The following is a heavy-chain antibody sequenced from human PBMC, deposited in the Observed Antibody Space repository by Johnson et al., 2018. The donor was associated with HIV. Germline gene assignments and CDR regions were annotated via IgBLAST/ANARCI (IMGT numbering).Heavy chain of an antibody. Sequence: QVQLVESGGGLVKPGGSLRLSCAASGFTFSDYYMSWIRQGTGKWLEWVSYISSSGNTIYYADSVKGRFTISRENAKNSLYLQMNSLRVGYTAVYYCVRGGATSYDAFDIWGQGTMVTVSS. J-gene: IGHJ3*02. D-gene: IGHD1-26*01. V-gene: IGHV3-11*04. CDR1: GFTFSDYY. CDR2: ISSSGNTI. CDR3: VRGGATSYDAFDI.